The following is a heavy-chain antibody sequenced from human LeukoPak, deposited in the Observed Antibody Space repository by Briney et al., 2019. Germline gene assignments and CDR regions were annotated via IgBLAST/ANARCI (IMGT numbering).Heavy chain of an antibody. Sequence: SQTLSLTCTVSGGSISSGSDYWSWIRQPAGKGLEWIGRISTSGSTNYNPSLKSRVTISVDTPKNQLSLKLSSVTAADTAVYYCASMEMATLYYFDNWGQGTLVTVSS. CDR3: ASMEMATLYYFDN. CDR2: ISTSGST. V-gene: IGHV4-61*02. D-gene: IGHD5-24*01. J-gene: IGHJ4*02. CDR1: GGSISSGSDY.